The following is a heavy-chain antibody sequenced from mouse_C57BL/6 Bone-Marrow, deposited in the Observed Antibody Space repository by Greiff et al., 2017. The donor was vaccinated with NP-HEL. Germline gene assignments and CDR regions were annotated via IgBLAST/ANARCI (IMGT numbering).Heavy chain of an antibody. J-gene: IGHJ3*01. CDR2: IRSKRSNYAT. D-gene: IGHD2-4*01. V-gene: IGHV10-3*01. Sequence: EVKLMESGGGLVQPKGSLKLSCAASGFTFNTYAMHWVRQAPGKGLEWVARIRSKRSNYATYYVDSVKDRFTISRDDSHSMLYLQMNNLKTEDTAMYYCVRGLRRGFAYWGQGTLVSVSA. CDR3: VRGLRRGFAY. CDR1: GFTFNTYA.